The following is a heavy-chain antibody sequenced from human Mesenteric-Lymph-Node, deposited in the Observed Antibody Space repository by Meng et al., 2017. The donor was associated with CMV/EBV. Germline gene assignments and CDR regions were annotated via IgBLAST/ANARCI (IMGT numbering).Heavy chain of an antibody. CDR3: ARGEWAGRGEYYFDY. CDR2: ISVYNGNT. Sequence: ASVKVSCKASGYTFTSYGISWVRQAPGQGLEWMGWISVYNGNTNYAQKLQGRVTMTRGTSTSTVYMELSSLRSEDTAVYYCARGEWAGRGEYYFDYWGQGTLVTVSS. CDR1: GYTFTSYG. J-gene: IGHJ4*02. D-gene: IGHD1-14*01. V-gene: IGHV1-18*01.